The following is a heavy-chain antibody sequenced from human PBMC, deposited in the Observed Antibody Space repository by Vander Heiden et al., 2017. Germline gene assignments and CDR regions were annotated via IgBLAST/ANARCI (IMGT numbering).Heavy chain of an antibody. J-gene: IGHJ4*02. D-gene: IGHD3-3*01. CDR1: GFPSITYA. CDR3: ANMGLDYDFWSGYPEADY. V-gene: IGHV3-23*01. Sequence: EVQLLESGGGLVQPGYSLRLSCVTSGFPSITYAPSRVRQARGKGLEWVSGMSGSGSRTYYGDSVKGRFTISRDESKNTLYLQMNSLRADDTAVYYCANMGLDYDFWSGYPEADYWGQGTLVTVSS. CDR2: MSGSGSRT.